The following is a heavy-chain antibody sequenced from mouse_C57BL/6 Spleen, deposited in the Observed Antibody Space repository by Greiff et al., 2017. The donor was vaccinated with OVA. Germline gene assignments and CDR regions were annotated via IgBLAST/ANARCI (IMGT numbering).Heavy chain of an antibody. D-gene: IGHD3-3*01. CDR2: INPRNGGT. CDR1: GYTFTSYW. CDR3: AREGHPEYYAMDD. V-gene: IGHV1-53*01. Sequence: QVQLQQPGTDLVKPGASVKLSCKASGYTFTSYWMHWVKQRPGQGLEWIGNINPRNGGTNSNEKFKSKATLTVEKSSSTAYMQLMSLPSEDSAVDYCAREGHPEYYAMDDWGQGTSVTVSS. J-gene: IGHJ4*01.